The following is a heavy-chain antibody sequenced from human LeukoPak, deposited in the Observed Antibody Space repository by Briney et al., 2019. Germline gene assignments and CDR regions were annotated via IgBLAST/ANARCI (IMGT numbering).Heavy chain of an antibody. V-gene: IGHV4-59*04. D-gene: IGHD3-10*01. CDR3: ASTSKYIGSERDDSFDI. Sequence: SETLSLTCTVSGGSISSYYWSWIRQPPGKGLEWIGYISYSGGTYYNPSLESRASMSVDTSKSQFSLKMSSVTAADTAVYYCASTSKYIGSERDDSFDIWGQGTMVTVSS. CDR2: ISYSGGT. CDR1: GGSISSYY. J-gene: IGHJ3*02.